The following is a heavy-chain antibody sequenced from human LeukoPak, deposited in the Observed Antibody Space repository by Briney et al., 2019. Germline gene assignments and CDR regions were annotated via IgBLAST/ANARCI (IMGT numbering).Heavy chain of an antibody. CDR3: ATYSRGYYYGMDV. CDR1: GYTFTGYY. Sequence: AASVKVSCKASGYTFTGYYMHWVRQAPGQGLEWMGWINPNSGGTNYAQKFQGWVTMTRDTSISTAYMELSRLRSDDTAVYYCATYSRGYYYGMDVWGQGTTVTVSS. CDR2: INPNSGGT. J-gene: IGHJ6*02. V-gene: IGHV1-2*04. D-gene: IGHD2-15*01.